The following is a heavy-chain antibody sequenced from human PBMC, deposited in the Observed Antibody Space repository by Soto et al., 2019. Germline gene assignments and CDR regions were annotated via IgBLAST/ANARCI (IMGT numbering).Heavy chain of an antibody. CDR3: ARRVIGSSRAFDI. V-gene: IGHV3-7*01. D-gene: IGHD3-10*01. Sequence: GGSLRLSCAASGFTFRAYLMSWVHQAPGKGLDWVANIDQDGSVEYYADSVQGRFTISRDNAKNSLYLHMNSLRAEDTAVYYCARRVIGSSRAFDIWGQGTMVTVSS. J-gene: IGHJ3*02. CDR2: IDQDGSVE. CDR1: GFTFRAYL.